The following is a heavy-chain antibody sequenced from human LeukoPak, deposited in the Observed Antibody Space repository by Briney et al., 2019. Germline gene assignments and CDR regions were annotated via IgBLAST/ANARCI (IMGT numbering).Heavy chain of an antibody. CDR2: IYYSGST. V-gene: IGHV4-39*01. D-gene: IGHD5-18*01. Sequence: PSETLSLTCTVSGGSISSSSYYWGWIRQPPGKGLEWIGSIYYSGSTYYNPSLKSRVTISVDTSKNQFSLKLSSVTAADTAVYYCARLRGYSYDRPFDYWGQGTLVTVSS. CDR1: GGSISSSSYY. CDR3: ARLRGYSYDRPFDY. J-gene: IGHJ4*02.